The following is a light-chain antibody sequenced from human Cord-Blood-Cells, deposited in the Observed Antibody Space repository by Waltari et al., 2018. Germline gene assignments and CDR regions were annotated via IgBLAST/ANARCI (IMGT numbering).Light chain of an antibody. CDR1: SSDAGGYNY. V-gene: IGLV2-14*01. CDR2: DVS. J-gene: IGLJ3*02. CDR3: SSYTSSSTRV. Sequence: QPALTQPASVSGSPGPSITISCTGTSSDAGGYNYVSGYQQHPGKAPKLMIYDVSSRPSGVSNRFSASKAGNTASLTSSGRQAEDEADYYCSSYTSSSTRVFGGGTKLTVL.